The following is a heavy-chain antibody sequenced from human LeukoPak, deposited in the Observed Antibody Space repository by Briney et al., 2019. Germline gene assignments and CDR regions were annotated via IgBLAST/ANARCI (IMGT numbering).Heavy chain of an antibody. J-gene: IGHJ4*02. CDR2: INQGGSDK. CDR1: GFTFSGHW. V-gene: IGHV3-7*01. D-gene: IGHD3-22*01. CDR3: ARHSNKYDYDSSGHYRSFDY. Sequence: PGGSLRLSCAASGFTFSGHWMSWVRQAPGKGLEWVANINQGGSDKYYVDSVKGRFTISRDNANNLLYLQMNSLRAEDTAFYFCARHSNKYDYDSSGHYRSFDYWGQGTLVSVSS.